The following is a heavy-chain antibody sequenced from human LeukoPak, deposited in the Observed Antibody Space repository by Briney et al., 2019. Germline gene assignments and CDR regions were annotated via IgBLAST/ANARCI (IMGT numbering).Heavy chain of an antibody. D-gene: IGHD3-10*01. CDR3: AKDRGYYYGSAKDY. Sequence: PGGSLRLSCSTSGFTFSSYGMHWVRQAPGKGLERVAFIRYDGSNKYYADSVKGRFTISRDNSKNTLYLQMNSLRAEDTAVYYCAKDRGYYYGSAKDYWGQGTLVTVSS. CDR1: GFTFSSYG. CDR2: IRYDGSNK. J-gene: IGHJ4*02. V-gene: IGHV3-30*02.